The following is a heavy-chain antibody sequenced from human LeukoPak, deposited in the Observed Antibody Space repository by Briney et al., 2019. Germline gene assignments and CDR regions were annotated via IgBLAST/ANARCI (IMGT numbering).Heavy chain of an antibody. CDR2: IYYSGGT. D-gene: IGHD2-8*02. V-gene: IGHV4-31*03. CDR1: GGSISSGGYY. Sequence: PSQTLSLTCTVSGGSISSGGYYWSWIRQHPGKGLEWIGYIYYSGGTYYNPSLKSRVTISVDTSKNQFSLKLSSVTAADTAVYYCAREDTGLGFFDYWGQGTLVTVSS. CDR3: AREDTGLGFFDY. J-gene: IGHJ4*02.